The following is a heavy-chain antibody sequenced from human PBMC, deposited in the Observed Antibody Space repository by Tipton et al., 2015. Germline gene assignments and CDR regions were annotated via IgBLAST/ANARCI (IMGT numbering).Heavy chain of an antibody. V-gene: IGHV4-59*01. CDR1: GGSISRYY. D-gene: IGHD3-22*01. J-gene: IGHJ4*02. CDR3: ARAYYFDSRAAYYFDD. Sequence: TLSLTCTVSGGSISRYYWSWIRQPPGKGLEWIAYIYYSGSTNYNPSLKGRVTISVDTSKNQFSLKLSSVTAADTAVYYCARAYYFDSRAAYYFDDWGQGIPVTVSS. CDR2: IYYSGST.